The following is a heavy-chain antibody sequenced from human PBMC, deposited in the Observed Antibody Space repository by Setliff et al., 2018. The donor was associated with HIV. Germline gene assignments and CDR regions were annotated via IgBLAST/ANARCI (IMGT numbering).Heavy chain of an antibody. V-gene: IGHV4-59*11. D-gene: IGHD3-3*01. CDR1: GGSIRSHY. J-gene: IGHJ5*02. Sequence: SETLSLTCTVSGGSIRSHYWSWIRQPPGKGLEWIGYIYYSGRTNYNPSLKSRVTISVDTSKNQFSLKLSSVTAADTAVYYCARGFLEWLFWFDPWGQGTLVTVSS. CDR2: IYYSGRT. CDR3: ARGFLEWLFWFDP.